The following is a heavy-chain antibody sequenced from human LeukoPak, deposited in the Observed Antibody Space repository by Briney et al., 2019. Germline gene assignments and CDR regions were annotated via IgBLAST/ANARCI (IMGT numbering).Heavy chain of an antibody. V-gene: IGHV3-30*18. CDR2: ISFDATSK. J-gene: IGHJ4*02. CDR1: GFPFSHFG. D-gene: IGHD6-13*01. Sequence: GGSLRLSCAASGFPFSHFGIHWVRQAPGKGLEWLTAISFDATSKFYADSVKGRFTISRDNSRNTAFLQMNSLGPEDTAVYYCSKDVRGSSWSPDSWGQGALVTVSS. CDR3: SKDVRGSSWSPDS.